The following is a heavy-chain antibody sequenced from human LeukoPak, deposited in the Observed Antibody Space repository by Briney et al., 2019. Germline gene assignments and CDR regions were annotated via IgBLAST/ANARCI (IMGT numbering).Heavy chain of an antibody. J-gene: IGHJ5*02. D-gene: IGHD3-22*01. V-gene: IGHV1-2*02. CDR1: GYTFTSYG. CDR2: INPNSGGT. CDR3: ARDPRSSSGYYYAPFDP. Sequence: GASVKVSCKASGYTFTSYGISWVRQAPGQGLEWMGWINPNSGGTNYAQKFQGRVTMTRDTSISTAYMELSRLRSDDTAVYYCARDPRSSSGYYYAPFDPWGQGTLVTVSS.